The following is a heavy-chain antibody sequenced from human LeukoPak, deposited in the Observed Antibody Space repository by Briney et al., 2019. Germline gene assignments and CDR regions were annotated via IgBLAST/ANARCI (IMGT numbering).Heavy chain of an antibody. J-gene: IGHJ4*02. V-gene: IGHV3-7*01. CDR1: GFTFSSYW. CDR3: ARDLSGVTGFTYGRGIDY. Sequence: GGSLRLSCAASGFTFSSYWMSWVRQAPGKGLEWVANIKQDGSEKYYVDSVKGRFTISRDNAKTSLYLQMNSLRAEDTAVYYCARDLSGVTGFTYGRGIDYWGQGTLVTVSS. D-gene: IGHD5-18*01. CDR2: IKQDGSEK.